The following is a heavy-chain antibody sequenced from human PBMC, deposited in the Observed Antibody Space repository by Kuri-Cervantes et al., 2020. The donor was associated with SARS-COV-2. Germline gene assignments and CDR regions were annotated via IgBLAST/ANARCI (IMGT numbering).Heavy chain of an antibody. CDR2: IYYSGST. J-gene: IGHJ5*02. D-gene: IGHD5-24*01. Sequence: GSLRLSCTVSGGSISSHYWSWIRQPPGKGLEWIGYIYYSGSTNYNPSLKSRVTISIDTSKNQVSLRLTSATAADTAVYYCGRVSWLQLWHRYSDPWGQGTLVTVSS. CDR3: GRVSWLQLWHRYSDP. V-gene: IGHV4-59*08. CDR1: GGSISSHY.